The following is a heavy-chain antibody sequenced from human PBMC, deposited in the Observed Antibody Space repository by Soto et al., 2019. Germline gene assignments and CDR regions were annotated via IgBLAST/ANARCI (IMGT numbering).Heavy chain of an antibody. V-gene: IGHV3-15*07. CDR1: GFTFSNAW. D-gene: IGHD1-26*01. J-gene: IGHJ6*02. Sequence: PGGSLRLSCAASGFTFSNAWMNGVRQAPGKGLEWVGRIKGKTDGGTTDYAAPVKGRFTVSRDDSKNTLYLQMNSLKTEDTAVYYCTKAIVGAFGGYYYYYGMDVWGQGTTVTVSS. CDR2: IKGKTDGGTT. CDR3: TKAIVGAFGGYYYYYGMDV.